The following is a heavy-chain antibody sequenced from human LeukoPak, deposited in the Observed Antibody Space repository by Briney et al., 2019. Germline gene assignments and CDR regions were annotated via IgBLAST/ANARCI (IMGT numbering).Heavy chain of an antibody. D-gene: IGHD1/OR15-1a*01. V-gene: IGHV1-8*01. Sequence: ASVKVSCKASGYTFTNFDINWVRQAPGQGLEWMGWMNPVSGKAGSAQKFQGRVTLTRDTSISTAYMEVSSLRFDDTAFYYCARAPMGTAPLYWGQGTLVTVSS. CDR3: ARAPMGTAPLY. CDR1: GYTFTNFD. CDR2: MNPVSGKA. J-gene: IGHJ4*02.